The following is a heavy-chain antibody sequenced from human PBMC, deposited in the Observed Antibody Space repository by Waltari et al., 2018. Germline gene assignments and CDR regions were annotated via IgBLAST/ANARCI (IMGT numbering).Heavy chain of an antibody. CDR2: IIPIFGTA. CDR1: GGTFSSYA. D-gene: IGHD3-10*01. CDR3: ARDRGRAKSGRIRGYLDY. Sequence: GAEVKKPGSSVKVSCKASGGTFSSYAISWVRQAPGQGLEWMGGIIPIFGTANYAQKFQGRVTITTDESTSTAYMELSSLRSEDTAVYYWARDRGRAKSGRIRGYLDYWGQGTLVTVSS. V-gene: IGHV1-69*05. J-gene: IGHJ4*02.